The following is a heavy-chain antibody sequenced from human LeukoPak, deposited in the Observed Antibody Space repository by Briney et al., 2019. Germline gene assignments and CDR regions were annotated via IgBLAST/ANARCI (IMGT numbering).Heavy chain of an antibody. V-gene: IGHV4-30-2*01. CDR3: AAQYYCDSSGWSGDY. Sequence: SQTLSLTCAVSGVSISSGDYSWSWIRQPPGKGLEWIGYIYHSGSTYYNPSLKSRVTISIDRPKNQFSLRLSSVTAADTAVYYCAAQYYCDSSGWSGDYWGQGIVVTVSS. D-gene: IGHD3-22*01. CDR2: IYHSGST. J-gene: IGHJ4*02. CDR1: GVSISSGDYS.